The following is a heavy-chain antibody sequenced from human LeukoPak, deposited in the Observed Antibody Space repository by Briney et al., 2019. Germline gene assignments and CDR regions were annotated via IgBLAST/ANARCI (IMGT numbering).Heavy chain of an antibody. D-gene: IGHD4-23*01. CDR1: GFTFSSYW. CDR3: AKDRSDYGGRAFDY. V-gene: IGHV3-7*01. CDR2: IKQDGSEK. Sequence: GGSLRLSCAASGFTFSSYWMSWVRQAPGKGLEWVANIKQDGSEKYYVDSVKGRFTISRDNSKNTLYLQMNSLRAEDTAVYYCAKDRSDYGGRAFDYWGQGTLVTVSS. J-gene: IGHJ4*02.